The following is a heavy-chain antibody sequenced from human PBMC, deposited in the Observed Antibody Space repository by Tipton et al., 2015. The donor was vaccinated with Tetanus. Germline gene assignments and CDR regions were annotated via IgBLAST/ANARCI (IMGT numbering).Heavy chain of an antibody. J-gene: IGHJ4*02. CDR2: IDSHSRNT. CDR1: GFTFINYG. D-gene: IGHD1-26*01. V-gene: IGHV3-21*01. Sequence: SLRLSCAASGFTFINYGMNWVRQAPGKGLEWVSSIDSHSRNTYYADSVKGRFTVSRDNAKNSLYLQMNSLRAEDMAVYYCARGIRLVGATLYFDYWGQGALVTVSS. CDR3: ARGIRLVGATLYFDY.